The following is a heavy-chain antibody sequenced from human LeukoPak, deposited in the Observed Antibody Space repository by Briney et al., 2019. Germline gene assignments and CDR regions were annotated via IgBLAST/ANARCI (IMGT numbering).Heavy chain of an antibody. Sequence: ASVKVSCKASGYTFTSYHINWVRQATGQGLEWMGWMNPNSGNTGYAQKFQGRVTITRDTSISTAYMELSSRRSDDTAVYYCARQRGVTSLSYYYYMDVWGKGTTVTVSS. CDR3: ARQRGVTSLSYYYYMDV. CDR2: MNPNSGNT. D-gene: IGHD4-17*01. V-gene: IGHV1-8*03. J-gene: IGHJ6*03. CDR1: GYTFTSYH.